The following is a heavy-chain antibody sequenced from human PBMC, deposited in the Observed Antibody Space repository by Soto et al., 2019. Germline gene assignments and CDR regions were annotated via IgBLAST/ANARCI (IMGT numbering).Heavy chain of an antibody. Sequence: QVQLQESGPGLVKPSETLSLTCTVSGGSVSSGSYYWSWIRQPPGKGLEWIGYIYYSGSTNYNPSLKSRVTISVDTSKTQFSVKLSSVTAADKAVYYCARGIEGWYQGRYYYGMDVWGQGTTVTVSS. CDR3: ARGIEGWYQGRYYYGMDV. CDR2: IYYSGST. J-gene: IGHJ6*02. D-gene: IGHD6-19*01. CDR1: GGSVSSGSYY. V-gene: IGHV4-61*01.